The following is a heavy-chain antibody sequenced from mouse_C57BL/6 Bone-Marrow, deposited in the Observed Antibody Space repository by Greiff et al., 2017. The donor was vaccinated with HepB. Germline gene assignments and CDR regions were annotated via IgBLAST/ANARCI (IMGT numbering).Heavy chain of an antibody. J-gene: IGHJ2*01. CDR3: TRLYGSSYPFDY. V-gene: IGHV6-6*01. CDR1: GFTFSDAW. CDR2: IRNKANNHAT. D-gene: IGHD1-1*01. Sequence: EVQLVESGGGLVQPGGSMKLSCAASGFTFSDAWMDWVRQSPEKGLEWVAEIRNKANNHATYYAESVKGRFTISRDDSKSSVYLQMNSLRAEDTGIYYCTRLYGSSYPFDYWGQGTTLTVSS.